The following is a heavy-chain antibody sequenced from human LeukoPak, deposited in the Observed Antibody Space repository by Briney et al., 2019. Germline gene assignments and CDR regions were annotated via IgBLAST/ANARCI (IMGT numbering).Heavy chain of an antibody. J-gene: IGHJ4*02. CDR2: ISGNDGRT. CDR3: AKSDSSGYYLGG. V-gene: IGHV3-23*01. D-gene: IGHD3-22*01. CDR1: GFTFSTYA. Sequence: GGSLRLSCAASGFTFSTYAMSWVRQAPGKGLDWVSAISGNDGRTYYADSVKGRFTISRDNSKNTLYLQINSLRAEDTALYYCAKSDSSGYYLGGWGQGTLVTVSS.